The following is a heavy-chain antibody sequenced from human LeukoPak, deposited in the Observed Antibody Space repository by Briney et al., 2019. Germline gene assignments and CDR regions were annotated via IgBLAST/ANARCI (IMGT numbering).Heavy chain of an antibody. CDR1: GVSITSYY. CDR2: IFYSGST. Sequence: PSKTLSLTCTVSGVSITSYYWSWIRQPPGKGLEWIGYIFYSGSTNYNPPLKSRVTISVDTSKNQFSLKLSSVTAADTAVYYCARDPSAPRGYFDYWGQGTLVTVSS. V-gene: IGHV4-59*01. D-gene: IGHD1-26*01. J-gene: IGHJ4*02. CDR3: ARDPSAPRGYFDY.